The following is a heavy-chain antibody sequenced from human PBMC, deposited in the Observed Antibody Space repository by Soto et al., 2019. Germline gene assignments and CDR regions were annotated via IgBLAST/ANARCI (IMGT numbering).Heavy chain of an antibody. CDR3: ARGPSGDKVDY. Sequence: QVQLQESGPGLVKPSQTLSLTCTVSGGSINTVNYYWSWIRQSPDKGLEWIGHIHNGGTTYNNPSLRVRVTISVDTSNNQFSLKLSSVSAADTAVYYCARGPSGDKVDYWGQGTLVTVSS. CDR2: IHNGGTT. CDR1: GGSINTVNYY. V-gene: IGHV4-30-4*01. J-gene: IGHJ4*02. D-gene: IGHD7-27*01.